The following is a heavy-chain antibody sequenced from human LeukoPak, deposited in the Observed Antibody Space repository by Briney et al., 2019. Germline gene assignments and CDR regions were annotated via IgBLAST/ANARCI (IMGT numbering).Heavy chain of an antibody. CDR3: ARRGYYDSSGLDY. CDR2: IYPGDSDT. CDR1: GYSFASYW. Sequence: GESLKISCEGSGYSFASYWIGWVRQMPGKGLEWMGIIYPGDSDTRYSPSFQGQVTISADKSISTAYLQWSSLKASDTAMYYCARRGYYDSSGLDYWGQGTLVTVSS. V-gene: IGHV5-51*01. J-gene: IGHJ4*02. D-gene: IGHD3-22*01.